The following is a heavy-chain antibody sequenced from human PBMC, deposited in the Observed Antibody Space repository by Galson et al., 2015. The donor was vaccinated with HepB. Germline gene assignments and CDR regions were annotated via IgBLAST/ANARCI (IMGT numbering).Heavy chain of an antibody. V-gene: IGHV3-15*01. CDR2: IKVRVDGGTT. CDR1: GFTFSDAW. D-gene: IGHD6-19*01. CDR3: TTDLGSGWYAR. Sequence: SLRLSCAASGFTFSDAWMSWVRQAPGKGLEWIGFIKVRVDGGTTDYAAPVKDRFPISRDDSKNMLYLQMDSLKTEDTAVYYCTTDLGSGWYARWGQGIPVTVSS. J-gene: IGHJ4*02.